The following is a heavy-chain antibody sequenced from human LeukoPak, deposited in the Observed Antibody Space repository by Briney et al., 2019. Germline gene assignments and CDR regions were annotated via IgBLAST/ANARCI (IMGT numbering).Heavy chain of an antibody. Sequence: GKSLRLSCAVSGITLSNYGMSWVRQAPGKGLEWVAGISGSGGATNYADSVKGRFTISRDNPKNTLYLQMNSLRVEDTAVYFCAKRGVVIRVILVGFHKEAYYFDSWGQGALVTVSS. CDR3: AKRGVVIRVILVGFHKEAYYFDS. CDR1: GITLSNYG. CDR2: ISGSGGAT. D-gene: IGHD3-22*01. J-gene: IGHJ4*02. V-gene: IGHV3-23*01.